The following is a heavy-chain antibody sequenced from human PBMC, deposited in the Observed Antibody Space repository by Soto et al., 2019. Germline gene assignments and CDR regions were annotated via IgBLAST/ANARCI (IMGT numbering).Heavy chain of an antibody. D-gene: IGHD3-16*01. Sequence: PSETLSLTCTVSGGSISNSNYYWSWIRQHPGKGLEWIGYIHHSGTTYYNPSLKSRVTISVDTSNNHFSLNLSSVTAADTAVYYCARAAFTGTSDYWGQGTLVTVSS. CDR1: GGSISNSNYY. CDR3: ARAAFTGTSDY. J-gene: IGHJ4*02. V-gene: IGHV4-31*03. CDR2: IHHSGTT.